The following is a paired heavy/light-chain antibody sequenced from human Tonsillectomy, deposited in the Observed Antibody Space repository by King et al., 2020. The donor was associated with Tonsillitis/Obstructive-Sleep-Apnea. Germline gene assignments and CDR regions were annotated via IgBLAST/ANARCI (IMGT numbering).Heavy chain of an antibody. D-gene: IGHD3-3*01. CDR2: INTNTGNP. J-gene: IGHJ4*02. V-gene: IGHV7-4-1*02. CDR3: AREEGGVRFLEWLPEGDFDY. Sequence: QVQLVQSGSELKKPGASVKVSCKASGYTFTTYAMNWVRQAPGQGLEWMGWINTNTGNPTYAQGFTGRFVFSLDTSVSTAYLQISSLKAEDTAVYYCAREEGGVRFLEWLPEGDFDYWGQGTLVTVSS. CDR1: GYTFTTYA.
Light chain of an antibody. J-gene: IGLJ2*01. CDR1: SSNIGSNY. V-gene: IGLV1-47*01. CDR3: AAWDDSLSGVV. CDR2: RNN. Sequence: QSVLTQPPSASGTPGQRVTISCSGSSSNIGSNYVYWYQQLPGTAPKLLIFRNNQRPSGVPDRFSGSMSGTSASLAISGLRSEDEADYYCAAWDDSLSGVVFGGGTNLTVL.